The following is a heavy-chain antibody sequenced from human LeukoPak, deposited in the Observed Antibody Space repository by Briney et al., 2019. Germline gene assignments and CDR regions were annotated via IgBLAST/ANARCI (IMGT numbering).Heavy chain of an antibody. D-gene: IGHD1-26*01. CDR2: MSYDGSNK. Sequence: GGSLRLSCAASGFTFSGYAMHWVRQAPGKGLEWVSVMSYDGSNKYYADSVKGRFTISRDNSKNTLYLQMNSLRAEDTAVYYCARDYRSTFDYWGQGTLVTVSS. CDR3: ARDYRSTFDY. V-gene: IGHV3-30-3*01. J-gene: IGHJ4*02. CDR1: GFTFSGYA.